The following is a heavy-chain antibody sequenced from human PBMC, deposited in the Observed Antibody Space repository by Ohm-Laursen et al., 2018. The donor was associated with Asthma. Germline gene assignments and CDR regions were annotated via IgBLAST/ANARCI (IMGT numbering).Heavy chain of an antibody. Sequence: ASVKVSCKASGYTFTGYYMHWVRQAPGQGLEWMGRINPNSGGTNYAQKFQGRVTMTRDTSISTAYMELSRLRSDDTAVYYCARDWDYYDSSGNFDYWGQGTLVTVSS. V-gene: IGHV1-2*06. D-gene: IGHD3-22*01. J-gene: IGHJ4*02. CDR1: GYTFTGYY. CDR3: ARDWDYYDSSGNFDY. CDR2: INPNSGGT.